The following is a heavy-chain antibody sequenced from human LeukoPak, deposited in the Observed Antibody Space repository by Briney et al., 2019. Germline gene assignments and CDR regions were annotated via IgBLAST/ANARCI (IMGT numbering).Heavy chain of an antibody. J-gene: IGHJ5*02. Sequence: SETLSLACTVSGDSNNSYYWSWIRQPPGKGLEWIGYTHPSGNTNYSPSLKSRVTISIDTSRNQFSLKLSSVTAADTAVYYCARKAPKKGWFDPWGQGTLVTVSS. CDR1: GDSNNSYY. V-gene: IGHV4-4*09. CDR2: THPSGNT. CDR3: ARKAPKKGWFDP.